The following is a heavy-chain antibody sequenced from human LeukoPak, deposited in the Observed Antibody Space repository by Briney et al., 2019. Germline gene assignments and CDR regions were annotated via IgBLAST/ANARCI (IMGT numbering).Heavy chain of an antibody. J-gene: IGHJ4*02. CDR1: GGSISSGGYY. D-gene: IGHD3-9*01. CDR2: IFYSGTT. V-gene: IGHV4-31*03. CDR3: ARALADVLTGSRRGVFFEY. Sequence: PSQTLSLTCTVSGGSISSGGYYWSWIRQHPGKGLEWIGHIFYSGTTFYNPSLKSRVIMSVDTSKNQFSLKLRSVTAADTAVYYCARALADVLTGSRRGVFFEYWGQGNLVTVSS.